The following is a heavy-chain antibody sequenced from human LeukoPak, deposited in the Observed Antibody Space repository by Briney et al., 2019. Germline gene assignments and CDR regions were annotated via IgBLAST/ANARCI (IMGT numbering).Heavy chain of an antibody. CDR2: ISPRGDIT. J-gene: IGHJ4*02. D-gene: IGHD3-10*01. CDR1: GFTFRSHG. CDR3: AKDDAWLQFGE. Sequence: QPGGSLRLSCEASGFTFRSHGMNWVRQAPGKGLEWVSGISPRGDITYYADSVKGRFTISRDNSKNTLYLEVISLTAEDTAVYYCAKDDAWLQFGEWSQGTLVTVSS. V-gene: IGHV3-23*01.